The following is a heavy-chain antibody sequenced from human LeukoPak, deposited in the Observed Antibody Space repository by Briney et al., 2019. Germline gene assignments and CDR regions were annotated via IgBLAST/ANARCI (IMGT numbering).Heavy chain of an antibody. CDR2: INSDGSST. J-gene: IGHJ4*02. V-gene: IGHV3-74*01. D-gene: IGHD3-10*01. CDR3: ASSGLLWFGEPPGD. Sequence: PGGSLRLSCAASGFTFSSYWMHWVRQAPGKGLVWVSRINSDGSSTSYADSVKGRFTISRDNAKNTLYLQMNSLRAEDTAVYYSASSGLLWFGEPPGDWGQGTLVTFSS. CDR1: GFTFSSYW.